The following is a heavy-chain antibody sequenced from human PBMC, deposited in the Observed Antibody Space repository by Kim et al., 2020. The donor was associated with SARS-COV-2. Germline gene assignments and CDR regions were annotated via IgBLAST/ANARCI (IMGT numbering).Heavy chain of an antibody. V-gene: IGHV3-7*03. CDR1: GFTFSNFW. CDR2: IKLDGSDK. D-gene: IGHD6-25*01. Sequence: GGSLRLSCAASGFTFSNFWMTWVRQAPGKGLEWLANIKLDGSDKYYVDSVKGRFTISRDNAKNSLYLQMNSLRVEDTATYYCARGGRRDRHHWGQGTPVTVSS. J-gene: IGHJ5*02. CDR3: ARGGRRDRHH.